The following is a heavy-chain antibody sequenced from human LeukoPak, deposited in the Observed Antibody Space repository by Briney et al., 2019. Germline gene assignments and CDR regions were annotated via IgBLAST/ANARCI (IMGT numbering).Heavy chain of an antibody. J-gene: IGHJ4*02. CDR2: VNSNGRSA. CDR3: TRGYSTRHFPFDS. D-gene: IGHD6-13*01. Sequence: GGTLLLSCAAPGFNFDDYGMTWVRQIPGKGLEWVAGVNSNGRSAGYAASVRGRFTISRDNAKNSLYLEMGSLRLEDTAFYYCTRGYSTRHFPFDSWGQGTLVTVSS. CDR1: GFNFDDYG. V-gene: IGHV3-20*04.